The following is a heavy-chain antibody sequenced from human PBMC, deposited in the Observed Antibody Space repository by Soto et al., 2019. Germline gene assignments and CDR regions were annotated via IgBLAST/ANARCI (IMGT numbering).Heavy chain of an antibody. CDR2: IYYSGST. Sequence: PSETLSLTCTVSGGSISSYYWGGIRQPPGKGLEWIGYIYYSGSTNYNPSLKSRVTISVDTSKNQFSLKLSSVTAADTAVYYCARPSATDQWLSAFDIWGQGTMVTVSS. CDR1: GGSISSYY. D-gene: IGHD6-19*01. CDR3: ARPSATDQWLSAFDI. J-gene: IGHJ3*02. V-gene: IGHV4-59*01.